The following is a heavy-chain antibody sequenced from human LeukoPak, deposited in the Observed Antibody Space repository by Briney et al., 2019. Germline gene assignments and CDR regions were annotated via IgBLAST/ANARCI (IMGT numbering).Heavy chain of an antibody. CDR3: ASHYYYDSSGYYYFDY. Sequence: SETLSLTCAVYGGSFGGYYWSWIRQPPGKGLEWIGEINHSGSTNYNPSLKSRVTISVDTSKNQFSLKLSSVTAADTAVYYCASHYYYDSSGYYYFDYWGQGTLVTVSS. J-gene: IGHJ4*02. D-gene: IGHD3-22*01. CDR2: INHSGST. CDR1: GGSFGGYY. V-gene: IGHV4-34*01.